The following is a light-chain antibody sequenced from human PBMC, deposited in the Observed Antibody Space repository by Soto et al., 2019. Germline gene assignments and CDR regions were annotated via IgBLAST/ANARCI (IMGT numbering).Light chain of an antibody. Sequence: DIQLTQSPSSLSASVGDRVTITCRASQDIYTYLVWYQQKPGTVPKLLIFAASTLQSGVPSRFSGSGSGPDFTLTISSLQPEDVATYYCQNYNGAPWTFGQGTKVEIK. CDR2: AAS. CDR3: QNYNGAPWT. V-gene: IGKV1-27*01. CDR1: QDIYTY. J-gene: IGKJ1*01.